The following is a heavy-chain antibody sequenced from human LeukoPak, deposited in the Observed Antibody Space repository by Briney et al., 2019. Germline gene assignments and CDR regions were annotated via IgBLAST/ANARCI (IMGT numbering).Heavy chain of an antibody. CDR3: TREGSIVLIPAAFDY. CDR1: GFTFGDYA. Sequence: GGSLRLSCTASGFTFGDYAMSWVRQAPGKGLEWVSAISGSGGSTYYADSVKGRFTISRDNAKNTLYLQMNSLRAEDTAVYYCTREGSIVLIPAAFDYWGQGTLVTVSS. J-gene: IGHJ4*02. V-gene: IGHV3-23*01. D-gene: IGHD2-2*01. CDR2: ISGSGGST.